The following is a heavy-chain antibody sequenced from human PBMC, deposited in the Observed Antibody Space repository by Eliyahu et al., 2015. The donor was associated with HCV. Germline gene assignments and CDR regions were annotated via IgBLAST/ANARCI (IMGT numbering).Heavy chain of an antibody. CDR2: VNTANGNT. J-gene: IGHJ6*02. CDR1: GYIFSDVG. D-gene: IGHD3-3*01. V-gene: IGHV1-3*04. Sequence: QVQLLQPGAEVKKPGTSVKVSCKASGYIFSDVGMHWVRQAPGQRPEWMGWVNTANGNTKYSQNFQGRVTINTDTSASTAFMELSSLTSEDTAVYYCARPRREWLFSNYFYGMDVWGQGTTVIVSS. CDR3: ARPRREWLFSNYFYGMDV.